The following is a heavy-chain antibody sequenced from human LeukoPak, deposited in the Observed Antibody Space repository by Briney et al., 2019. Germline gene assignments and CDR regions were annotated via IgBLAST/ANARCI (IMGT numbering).Heavy chain of an antibody. D-gene: IGHD6-13*01. CDR1: GFTFSSYA. V-gene: IGHV3-23*01. CDR3: AKAGFSSSWSKPDNWFDP. J-gene: IGHJ5*02. CDR2: ISTSSSYI. Sequence: GGSLRLSCAASGFTFSSYAMSWVRQAPGKGLEWVSSISTSSSYIYYADSVKGRFTISRDNSKNTLYLQMNSLRAEDTAVYYCAKAGFSSSWSKPDNWFDPWGQGTLVTVSS.